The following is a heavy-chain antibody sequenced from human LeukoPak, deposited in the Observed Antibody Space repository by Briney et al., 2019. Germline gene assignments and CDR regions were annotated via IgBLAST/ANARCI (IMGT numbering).Heavy chain of an antibody. CDR2: IYYRGST. V-gene: IGHV4-61*01. Sequence: SETLALTCTVSGVSVSSGLHYLNWISQPPGKGLEWIGYIYYRGSTDYNPSLKSPVTMSVDTSKNQFSLKLRSVTAADTAVYYCARDSHVCSGISCDLGWFDPWGQGTLVTVSS. D-gene: IGHD2-2*01. CDR3: ARDSHVCSGISCDLGWFDP. CDR1: GVSVSSGLHY. J-gene: IGHJ5*02.